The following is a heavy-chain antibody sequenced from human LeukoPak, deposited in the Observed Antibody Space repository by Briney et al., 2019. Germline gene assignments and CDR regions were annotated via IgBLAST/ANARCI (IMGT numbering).Heavy chain of an antibody. Sequence: GGSLRLSCAASGFTFSSYWMSWVRQAPGKGLEWVANIRQDGSEKYYVDSVKGRFTISRDNAKNSLYLQMNSLRAEDTAVYYCARFSSGTPPYDAFDIWGQGTMVTVSS. J-gene: IGHJ3*02. CDR3: ARFSSGTPPYDAFDI. D-gene: IGHD6-19*01. CDR1: GFTFSSYW. V-gene: IGHV3-7*01. CDR2: IRQDGSEK.